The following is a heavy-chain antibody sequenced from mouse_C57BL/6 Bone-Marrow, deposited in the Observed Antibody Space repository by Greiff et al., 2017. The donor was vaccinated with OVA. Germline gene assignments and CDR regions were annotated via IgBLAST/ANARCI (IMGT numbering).Heavy chain of an antibody. J-gene: IGHJ3*01. CDR2: IWGGGST. D-gene: IGHD2-4*01. CDR3: AKHLYDYLAY. CDR1: GFSLTSYG. Sequence: QVQLKQSGPGLVAPSQSLSITCTVSGFSLTSYGVDWVRQPPGKGLEWLGVIWGGGSTNYNSALMSRLSISKDNSKSQVFLKMNSLQTDDTAMYYCAKHLYDYLAYWGQGTLVTVSA. V-gene: IGHV2-9*01.